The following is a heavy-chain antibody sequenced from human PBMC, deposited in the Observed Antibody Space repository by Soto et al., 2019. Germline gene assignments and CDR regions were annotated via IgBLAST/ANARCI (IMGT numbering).Heavy chain of an antibody. Sequence: SVKVSCKASGGTFSSYTISWVRQAPGQGLEWMGRIIPILGIANYAQKFQGRVTITADKSTSTAYMELSSLRSEDTAVYYCARDRAHEEDYYYYYYCMDVWGQGTTVTVSS. CDR3: ARDRAHEEDYYYYYYCMDV. CDR2: IIPILGIA. V-gene: IGHV1-69*04. CDR1: GGTFSSYT. J-gene: IGHJ6*02.